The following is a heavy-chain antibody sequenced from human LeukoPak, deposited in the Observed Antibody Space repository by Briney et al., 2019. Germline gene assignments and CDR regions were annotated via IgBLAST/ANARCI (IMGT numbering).Heavy chain of an antibody. J-gene: IGHJ4*02. CDR1: GGSFSGYY. CDR3: ARHGETSAWGRVHY. Sequence: SETLSLTCAVYGGSFSGYYWSWIRQPPGKGLEWIGEINHSGSTNYNPSLKSRVTISVDTSKNQFSLKMTSVTAADTAVYYCARHGETSAWGRVHYWGQGTLVVVSS. D-gene: IGHD6-19*01. CDR2: INHSGST. V-gene: IGHV4-34*01.